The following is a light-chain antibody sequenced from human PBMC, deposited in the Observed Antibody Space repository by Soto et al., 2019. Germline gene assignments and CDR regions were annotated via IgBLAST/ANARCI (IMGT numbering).Light chain of an antibody. CDR1: QSVSSN. CDR3: QQYNDWPLT. J-gene: IGKJ4*01. Sequence: EIVMTQSPATLSVSPGERATLSCRASQSVSSNLAWYQQKPGQAPSLLIYDISARATGIPTRFSRSGSGTEFTLTISSLQSEDFAVYYCQQYNDWPLTFGGGTKVEIK. CDR2: DIS. V-gene: IGKV3D-15*01.